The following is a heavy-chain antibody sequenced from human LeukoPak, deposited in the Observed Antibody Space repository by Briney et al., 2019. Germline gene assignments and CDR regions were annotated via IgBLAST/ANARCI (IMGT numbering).Heavy chain of an antibody. V-gene: IGHV3-30*18. J-gene: IGHJ4*02. D-gene: IGHD6-19*01. CDR1: GFTFSSYG. CDR3: AKDGYTEWLGLYYFDY. Sequence: PGGSLRLSCAASGFTFSSYGMHWVRQAPGKGLEWVAVISYDGPNKYYADSVKGRFTISRDNSKNTLFLQMNSLRAEDTAVYYCAKDGYTEWLGLYYFDYWGQGTLVTVSS. CDR2: ISYDGPNK.